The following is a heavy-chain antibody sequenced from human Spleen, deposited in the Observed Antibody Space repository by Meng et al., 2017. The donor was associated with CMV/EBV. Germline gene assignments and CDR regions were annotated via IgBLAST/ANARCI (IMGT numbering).Heavy chain of an antibody. Sequence: SETLSLTCTVSGGSISSRSYYWGWIRQPPGKGLEWLGSFDYSGSTYYNPSLKSRVAISVDTSKNQFSLRLSSVTAADTAVYYCARVDNWDDEGYYFDFWGRGTLVTVSS. CDR3: ARVDNWDDEGYYFDF. J-gene: IGHJ4*02. D-gene: IGHD1-20*01. V-gene: IGHV4-39*07. CDR1: GGSISSRSYY. CDR2: FDYSGST.